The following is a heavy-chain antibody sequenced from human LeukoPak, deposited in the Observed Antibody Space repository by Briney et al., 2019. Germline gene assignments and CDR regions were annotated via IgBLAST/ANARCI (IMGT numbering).Heavy chain of an antibody. J-gene: IGHJ4*02. V-gene: IGHV3-23*01. CDR3: AKDTPLFGYSSGWSSNAFDF. D-gene: IGHD6-19*01. CDR1: GFTFSSYA. Sequence: GGSLRLSCAASGFTFSSYAMSWVRQVPGKGLEWVSTITGSSRSTYFAGSVRGRFTISRDNSKNTLYLQMNNLRAEDTAIYYCAKDTPLFGYSSGWSSNAFDFWGQGTLVTVSS. CDR2: ITGSSRST.